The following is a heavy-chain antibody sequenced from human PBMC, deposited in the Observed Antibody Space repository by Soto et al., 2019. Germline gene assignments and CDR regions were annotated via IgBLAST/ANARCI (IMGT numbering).Heavy chain of an antibody. J-gene: IGHJ4*02. V-gene: IGHV4-4*02. CDR2: IYHSGST. CDR1: GGSISSSNW. Sequence: QVQLQESGPGLVKPSGTLSLTCAVSGGSISSSNWWSWVRQPPGKGLEWIGEIYHSGSTNYNPSLKSRVTIAVDKSKNQVSLKLSSVTAADTAVYYCARVSQRITIFGVVIPEDYFDYWGQGTLVTVSS. D-gene: IGHD3-3*01. CDR3: ARVSQRITIFGVVIPEDYFDY.